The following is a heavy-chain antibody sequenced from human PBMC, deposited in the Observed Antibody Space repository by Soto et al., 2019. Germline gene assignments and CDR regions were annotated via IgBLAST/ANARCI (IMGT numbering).Heavy chain of an antibody. J-gene: IGHJ4*02. D-gene: IGHD5-12*01. CDR1: GFTFSSYA. V-gene: IGHV3-23*01. CDR2: ISGGGGST. CDR3: ATSSSGYDDLFLPFY. Sequence: PGGSLRLSCAASGFTFSSYAMSWVRQAPGEGLEWVSGISGGGGSTYYADSVKGRFTISRDNSKNTLYMQMNSLRGEDTALYYCATSSSGYDDLFLPFYWGQGTLVTVSS.